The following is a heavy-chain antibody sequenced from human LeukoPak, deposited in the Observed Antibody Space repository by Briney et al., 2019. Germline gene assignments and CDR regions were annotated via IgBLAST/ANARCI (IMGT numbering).Heavy chain of an antibody. V-gene: IGHV1-18*01. D-gene: IGHD3-22*01. J-gene: IGHJ4*02. CDR1: GYTFTSYG. Sequence: ASVKVSCKASGYTFTSYGISWVRQAPGQGLGWMGWISAYNGNTNYAQKLQGRVTMTTDTSTSTAYMELRSLRSDDTAVYYCARWVHDYYDSSGYYYVGPHFDYWGQGTLVTVSS. CDR2: ISAYNGNT. CDR3: ARWVHDYYDSSGYYYVGPHFDY.